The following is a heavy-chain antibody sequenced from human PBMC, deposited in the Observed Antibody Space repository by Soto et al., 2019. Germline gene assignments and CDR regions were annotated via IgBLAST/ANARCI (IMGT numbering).Heavy chain of an antibody. CDR2: IDWDDDK. CDR3: ARMYYDFWSGPEAYYYGMDV. J-gene: IGHJ6*02. Sequence: SGPTLVNPTQTLTLTCTFSGFSLSTSGMCVSWIRQPPGKALEWLALIDWDDDKYYSTSLKTRLTISKDTSKNQVVLTMTNMDPVDTATYYCARMYYDFWSGPEAYYYGMDVWGQGTTVTVS. D-gene: IGHD3-3*01. V-gene: IGHV2-70*01. CDR1: GFSLSTSGMC.